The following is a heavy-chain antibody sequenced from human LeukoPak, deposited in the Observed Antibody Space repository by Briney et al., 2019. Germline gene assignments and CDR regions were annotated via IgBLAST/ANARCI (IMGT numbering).Heavy chain of an antibody. Sequence: PGGSLRLSCAASGFXFSGSAIHWVRQASGKGLEWVGRIRSKANSYATAYAASVKGRFTISRDDSKNTAYLQMNSLKTEDTAVYYCTMRVDIVATIKPFDYWGQGTLVTVSS. D-gene: IGHD5-12*01. V-gene: IGHV3-73*01. CDR2: IRSKANSYAT. J-gene: IGHJ4*02. CDR1: GFXFSGSA. CDR3: TMRVDIVATIKPFDY.